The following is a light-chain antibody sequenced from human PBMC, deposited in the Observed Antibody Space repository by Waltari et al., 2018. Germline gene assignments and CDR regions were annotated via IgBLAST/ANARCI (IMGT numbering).Light chain of an antibody. Sequence: QSALTQPASVSGSPGQSITISCTGTSNDVGSYNLVSWYQQYPAKAPTLMIYEVTKRPSGVSSRFSGSKSGNTASLTISGLQAEDEADYYCSSYAGSTTLVIFGGGTKLTV. CDR3: SSYAGSTTLVI. V-gene: IGLV2-23*02. J-gene: IGLJ2*01. CDR2: EVT. CDR1: SNDVGSYNL.